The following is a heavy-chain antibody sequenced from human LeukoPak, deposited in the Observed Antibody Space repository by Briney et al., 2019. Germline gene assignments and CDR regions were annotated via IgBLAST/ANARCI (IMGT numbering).Heavy chain of an antibody. CDR2: INPASGGT. Sequence: ASVKVSCKASGHTFTGYYMHWVRQAPGQGLEWMGWINPASGGTHYVQKFQGRVTMTRDTSINTAYMELSSLTSDDTAVYYCAPEGGSSSWYVRYWGQGTLVIVSS. CDR1: GHTFTGYY. CDR3: APEGGSSSWYVRY. D-gene: IGHD6-13*01. J-gene: IGHJ4*02. V-gene: IGHV1-2*02.